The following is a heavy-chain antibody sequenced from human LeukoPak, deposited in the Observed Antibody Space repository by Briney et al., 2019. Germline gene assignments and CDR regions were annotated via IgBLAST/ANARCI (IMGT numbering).Heavy chain of an antibody. D-gene: IGHD6-6*01. CDR3: AREWIAARLDY. J-gene: IGHJ4*02. Sequence: GGSLRLSCAASGFTFSSYGMRWVRQAPGKGLEWVAVMWYDGSNKYYADSVKGRFTISRDNSKNTLYLQMNSLRAEDTAVYYCAREWIAARLDYWGQGTLVTASS. CDR1: GFTFSSYG. V-gene: IGHV3-33*01. CDR2: MWYDGSNK.